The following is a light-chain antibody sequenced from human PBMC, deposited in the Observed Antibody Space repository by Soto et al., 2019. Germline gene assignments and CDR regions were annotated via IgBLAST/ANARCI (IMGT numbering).Light chain of an antibody. V-gene: IGKV3D-7*01. Sequence: PGERATLSCRSSQSVSSNYLAWYQQKPGQTPKVLIYRASTLQSGVPSRFSGSGSGTDFSLSINSLQPEDFATYYCQQLNSYRLTFGGGTKVDIK. J-gene: IGKJ4*01. CDR3: QQLNSYRLT. CDR2: RAS. CDR1: QSVSSNY.